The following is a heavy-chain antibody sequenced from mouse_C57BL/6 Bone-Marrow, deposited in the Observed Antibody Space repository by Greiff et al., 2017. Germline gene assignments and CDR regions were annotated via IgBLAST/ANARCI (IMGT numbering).Heavy chain of an antibody. CDR1: GYTFTDYY. V-gene: IGHV1-26*01. CDR3: AHYYGSSPYYFDY. Sequence: EVQLQQSGPELVKPGASVKISCKASGYTFTDYYMNWVKQSHGKSLEWIGDITPNNGGPSYNQKFKGKATLTVDKSSSTAYMELRSLTSEDSAVYYCAHYYGSSPYYFDYWGQGTTLTVAS. CDR2: ITPNNGGP. D-gene: IGHD1-1*01. J-gene: IGHJ2*01.